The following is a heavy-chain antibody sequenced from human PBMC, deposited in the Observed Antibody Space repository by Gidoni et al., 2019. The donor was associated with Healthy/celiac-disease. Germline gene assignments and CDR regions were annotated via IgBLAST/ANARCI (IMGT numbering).Heavy chain of an antibody. CDR3: ARDPPGGAVAETY. V-gene: IGHV4-39*07. CDR2: IYYSGST. CDR1: GGSIRSGSYY. Sequence: QLQLQEPGPGLVKPSETLSLTCTVSGGSIRSGSYYWGWIRQPPGKGLEWIGSIYYSGSTYYNPSLKRRVTISGYTSKNQFSLKLSSVTAADTAVYYCARDPPGGAVAETYWGQGTLVTVSS. J-gene: IGHJ4*02. D-gene: IGHD6-19*01.